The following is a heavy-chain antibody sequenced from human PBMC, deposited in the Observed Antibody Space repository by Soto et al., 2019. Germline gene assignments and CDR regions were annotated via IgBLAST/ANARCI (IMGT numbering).Heavy chain of an antibody. Sequence: QVQLVESGGGVVQPGRSLRLSCAASGFTFSSYAMHWVRQAPGKGLEWVAVISYDGSNKYYADSVKGRFTISRDNSKNTLCLQMNSLRAEDTAVYYCARDLVMGSSSWLYYDYYGMDVWGQGTTVTVSS. CDR1: GFTFSSYA. V-gene: IGHV3-30-3*01. D-gene: IGHD6-13*01. CDR3: ARDLVMGSSSWLYYDYYGMDV. CDR2: ISYDGSNK. J-gene: IGHJ6*02.